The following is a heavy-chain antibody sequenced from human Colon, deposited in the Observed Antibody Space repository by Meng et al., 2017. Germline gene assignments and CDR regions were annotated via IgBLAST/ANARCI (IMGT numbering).Heavy chain of an antibody. CDR1: GGSVSSGSHY. CDR3: ARLIAGWPFYFDY. J-gene: IGHJ4*02. D-gene: IGHD6-19*01. V-gene: IGHV4-61*01. Sequence: QVQLQDSGPGLVRPSETLSLPCNVSGGSVSSGSHYWSWIRQPPGKGLEWIGYMFHSGTTKYNPSLKSRVSMSVDTTKNQFYLKLTSVTVADTAVFYCARLIAGWPFYFDYWGQGILVTVSS. CDR2: MFHSGTT.